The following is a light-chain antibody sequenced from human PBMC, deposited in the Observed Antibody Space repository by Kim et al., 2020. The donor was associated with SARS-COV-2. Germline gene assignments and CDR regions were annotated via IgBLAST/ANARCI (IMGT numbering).Light chain of an antibody. CDR3: QQHSGWPLT. Sequence: EIVLTQSPATVSVSPGERATLSCRASQTVNSNLAWYQQRPGQAPRLLIYDASTRATDIPARFSGSGFGTEFTLTISSLQSEDFAIYYCQQHSGWPLTFGGGTKLEI. CDR1: QTVNSN. J-gene: IGKJ4*01. V-gene: IGKV3-15*01. CDR2: DAS.